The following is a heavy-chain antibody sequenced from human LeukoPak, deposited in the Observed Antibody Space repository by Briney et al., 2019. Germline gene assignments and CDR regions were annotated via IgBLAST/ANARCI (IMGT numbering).Heavy chain of an antibody. J-gene: IGHJ4*02. V-gene: IGHV1-2*02. D-gene: IGHD6-25*01. Sequence: ASVKVSCKASGYTFTGNYLHWGRQAPGQGLEWLGWINPNSGGTNSAQKFQGRVTMTRDTSISTAYMELSRLRSDDTAVYYCARTATLFGYFDQWGQGTLVTVSS. CDR3: ARTATLFGYFDQ. CDR1: GYTFTGNY. CDR2: INPNSGGT.